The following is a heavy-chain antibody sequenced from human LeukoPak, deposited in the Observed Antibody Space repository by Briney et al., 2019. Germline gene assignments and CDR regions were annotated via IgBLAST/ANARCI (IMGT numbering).Heavy chain of an antibody. V-gene: IGHV3-9*01. J-gene: IGHJ4*02. CDR2: ISWDSGSI. CDR1: GFTFDDYA. D-gene: IGHD1-26*01. CDR3: AKESESTIVEATYFDY. Sequence: GRSLRLSCAASGFTFDDYAMHWVRQAPGKGLEWVSGISWDSGSIGYAGSVKGRFTISRDNAKNSLYLQMNSLRAEDTGLYYCAKESESTIVEATYFDYWGQGTLVTVSS.